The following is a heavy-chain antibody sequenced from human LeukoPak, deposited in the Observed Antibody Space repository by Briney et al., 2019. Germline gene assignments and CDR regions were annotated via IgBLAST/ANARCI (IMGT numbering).Heavy chain of an antibody. CDR2: ISSAGSHT. D-gene: IGHD1-26*01. V-gene: IGHV3-48*03. J-gene: IGHJ4*02. Sequence: PGGSLRLSCTASGFTFSVYEMNWVRQAPGKGLEWVSFISSAGSHTYYADSVKGRFTISRDNAENSLYLQMNNLRADDTAVYYCARDRSGSYPYYFDYWGQGTVVTVSS. CDR1: GFTFSVYE. CDR3: ARDRSGSYPYYFDY.